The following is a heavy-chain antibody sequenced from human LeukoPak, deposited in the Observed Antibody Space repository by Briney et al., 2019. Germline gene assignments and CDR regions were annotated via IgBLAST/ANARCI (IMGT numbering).Heavy chain of an antibody. CDR2: IYSGGST. CDR3: AKGEKWELLGGIYFDY. V-gene: IGHV3-53*05. D-gene: IGHD1-26*01. Sequence: GGSLRLSCAASGFTVSSNYMTWVRQAPGKGLEWVSVIYSGGSTYYADSVKGRFTISRDNSKNTLYLQMNSLRAEDTAVYYCAKGEKWELLGGIYFDYWGQGTLVTVSS. CDR1: GFTVSSNY. J-gene: IGHJ4*02.